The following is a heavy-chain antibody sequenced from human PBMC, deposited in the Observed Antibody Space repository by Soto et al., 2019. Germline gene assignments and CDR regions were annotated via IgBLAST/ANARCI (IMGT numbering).Heavy chain of an antibody. CDR1: GFTFSSYS. CDR2: ISSSSSTI. J-gene: IGHJ4*02. D-gene: IGHD2-2*01. Sequence: GGSLRLSCAASGFTFSSYSMNWVRQAPGKGLEWVSYISSSSSTIYYADSVKGRFTISRDNAKNSLYLQMNSLRDEDTAVYYCARDLVGYCSSTSCYVIDYWGQGTLVTVSS. CDR3: ARDLVGYCSSTSCYVIDY. V-gene: IGHV3-48*02.